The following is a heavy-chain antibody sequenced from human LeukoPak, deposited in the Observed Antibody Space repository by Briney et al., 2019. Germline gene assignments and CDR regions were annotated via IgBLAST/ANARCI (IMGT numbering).Heavy chain of an antibody. CDR2: IYYSGST. CDR1: GGSISSSTFH. J-gene: IGHJ4*02. Sequence: SETLSLTCTVSGGSISSSTFHWGWIRQPPGKGLEWIGSIYYSGSTYYNPSLKSRVTISVDTSKNQFSLKLSSVTAADTAVYYCARVTYGSGSPEFDYWGQGTLVTVSS. V-gene: IGHV4-39*07. D-gene: IGHD3-10*01. CDR3: ARVTYGSGSPEFDY.